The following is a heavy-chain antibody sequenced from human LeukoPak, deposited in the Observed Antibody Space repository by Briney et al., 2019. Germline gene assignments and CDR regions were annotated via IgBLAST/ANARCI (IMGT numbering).Heavy chain of an antibody. CDR1: GLSFSSYW. D-gene: IGHD1-14*01. V-gene: IGHV3-74*01. CDR2: IKSDERTT. Sequence: GGSLRLSCAASGLSFSSYWMHWVRQVPGKGLVWVSFIKSDERTTAYADSVKGRFSISRDNAKNTLYLQMNSLRAEDTAVYYCARPPLGDTSPEGYWGQGTLVTVSS. CDR3: ARPPLGDTSPEGY. J-gene: IGHJ4*02.